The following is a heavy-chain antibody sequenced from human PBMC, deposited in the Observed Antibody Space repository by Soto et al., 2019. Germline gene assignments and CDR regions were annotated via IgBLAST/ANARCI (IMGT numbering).Heavy chain of an antibody. CDR2: ISRASESI. V-gene: IGHV3-21*01. CDR3: TRDDVAVDSWAFLL. D-gene: IGHD2-15*01. J-gene: IGHJ3*01. CDR1: GFTFRTYS. Sequence: EVQLVESGGGLVRPGGSLRLSCAGSGFTFRTYSMNWVRQAPGQGLEWVSTISRASESIYYADSVRGRFTIYRDNAKNSVFLQMNSLRAEDTAVYYCTRDDVAVDSWAFLLWGQGAMVTVSS.